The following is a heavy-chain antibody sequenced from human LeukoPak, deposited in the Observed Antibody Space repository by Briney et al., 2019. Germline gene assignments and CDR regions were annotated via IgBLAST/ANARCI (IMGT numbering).Heavy chain of an antibody. CDR3: ARDADGPGSLIDY. D-gene: IGHD2-8*01. CDR2: ISSDGTTT. Sequence: GGSLRLSCAASGFTFSIYWMQWVRQAPGEGLVWVSRISSDGTTTTYADSVKGRFTISRDNAKNTLYLEVRSLRAEDTAVYFCARDADGPGSLIDYWGQGTLVTVSS. CDR1: GFTFSIYW. J-gene: IGHJ4*02. V-gene: IGHV3-74*01.